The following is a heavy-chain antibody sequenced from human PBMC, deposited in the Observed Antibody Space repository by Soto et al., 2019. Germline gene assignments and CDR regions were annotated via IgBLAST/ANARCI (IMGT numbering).Heavy chain of an antibody. D-gene: IGHD3-9*01. CDR3: ARDPRGFDILTGYVWFDP. CDR1: GYTFTSYG. CDR2: ISAYNGNT. V-gene: IGHV1-18*01. J-gene: IGHJ5*02. Sequence: QVQLVQSGAEVKKPGASVKVSCKASGYTFTSYGISWVRQAPGQGLEWMGWISAYNGNTNYAQKLQGRVTMTTDTSTSTAYMELRSLRSDDTAVYYCARDPRGFDILTGYVWFDPWGQGTLVTVSS.